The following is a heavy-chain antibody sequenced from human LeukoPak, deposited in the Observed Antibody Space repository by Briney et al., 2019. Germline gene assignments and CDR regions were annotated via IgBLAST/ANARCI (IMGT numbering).Heavy chain of an antibody. CDR1: GFTFSSYA. V-gene: IGHV3-64*01. CDR3: ARVGASLPDAFDV. CDR2: ISSNGGST. D-gene: IGHD4/OR15-4a*01. J-gene: IGHJ3*01. Sequence: GGSLRLSCAASGFTFSSYAMSWVRQAPGKGLEWVSAISSNGGSTYYANSVKGRFTISRDNSKNTLYLQMGSLRAEDMAVYYCARVGASLPDAFDVWGQGTMVTVSS.